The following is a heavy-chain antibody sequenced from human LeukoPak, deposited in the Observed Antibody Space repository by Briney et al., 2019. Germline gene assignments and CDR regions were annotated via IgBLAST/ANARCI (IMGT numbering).Heavy chain of an antibody. V-gene: IGHV3-23*01. J-gene: IGHJ4*02. CDR1: GFTFSSYA. CDR3: AKYMGSSVHYNSVDY. CDR2: ISSSGGST. D-gene: IGHD3-22*01. Sequence: TGGSLRLSCAASGFTFSSYAMSWVRQAPGKGLEWVSVISSSGGSTYYADSVKGRFTISRDNSKNTLYLQMNSLRAEDTAVYYCAKYMGSSVHYNSVDYWGQGTLVTVSS.